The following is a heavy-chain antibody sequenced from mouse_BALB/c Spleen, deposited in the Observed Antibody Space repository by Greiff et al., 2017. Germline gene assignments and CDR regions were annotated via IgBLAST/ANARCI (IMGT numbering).Heavy chain of an antibody. V-gene: IGHV5-17*02. Sequence: EVQLVESGGGLVQPGGSRKLSCAASGFTFSSFGMHWVRQAPEKGLEWVAYISSGSSTIYYADTVKGRFTISRDNPKNTLFLQMTSLRSEDTAMYYCARLRYWYFDVWGAGTTVTVSS. CDR2: ISSGSSTI. J-gene: IGHJ1*01. D-gene: IGHD1-1*01. CDR3: ARLRYWYFDV. CDR1: GFTFSSFG.